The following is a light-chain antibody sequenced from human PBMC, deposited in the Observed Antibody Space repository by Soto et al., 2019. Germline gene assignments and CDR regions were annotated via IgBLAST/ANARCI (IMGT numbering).Light chain of an antibody. V-gene: IGLV2-14*01. CDR2: DVS. CDR1: SSDVGGYNY. CDR3: SSDTSSRTPV. J-gene: IGLJ2*01. Sequence: QSVLTQPASVSGSPGQSITISCTGTSSDVGGYNYVSWYQQHPGKAPKLMIYDVSNRPSGVSNRFSGSKSGNTASLTISGLQADDEADYYCSSDTSSRTPVLGGGTQLT.